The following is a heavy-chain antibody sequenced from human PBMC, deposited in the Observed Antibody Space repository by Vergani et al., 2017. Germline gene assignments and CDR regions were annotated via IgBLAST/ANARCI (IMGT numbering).Heavy chain of an antibody. D-gene: IGHD2-15*01. J-gene: IGHJ3*02. V-gene: IGHV4-59*01. CDR1: GGPISSYY. CDR3: ARVLGSYCSGGSCYSEDDAFDI. Sequence: QVQLQESGPGLVKPSETLSLTCTVSGGPISSYYWSWIRQPPGTGLEWIGYIYYSGSTNYNPSLKSRVTISVDTSKNQFSLKLSSVTAADTAVYYCARVLGSYCSGGSCYSEDDAFDIWGQGTMVTVSS. CDR2: IYYSGST.